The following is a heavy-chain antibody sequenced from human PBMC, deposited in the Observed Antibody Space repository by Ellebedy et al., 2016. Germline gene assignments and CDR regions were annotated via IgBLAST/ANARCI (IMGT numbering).Heavy chain of an antibody. CDR3: ARDDQWLGGLIDY. D-gene: IGHD6-19*01. V-gene: IGHV3-7*04. Sequence: GESLKISXAASGFTFSSYWMSWVRQAPGKGLEWVANIKQDGSEKYYVDSVKGRFTISRDNAKNSLYLQMNSLRAEDTAVYYCARDDQWLGGLIDYWGQGTLVTVSS. CDR2: IKQDGSEK. CDR1: GFTFSSYW. J-gene: IGHJ4*02.